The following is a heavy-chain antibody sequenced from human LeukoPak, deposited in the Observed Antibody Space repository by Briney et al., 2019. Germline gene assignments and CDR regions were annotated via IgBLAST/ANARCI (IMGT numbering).Heavy chain of an antibody. CDR1: GFTFSSYG. Sequence: QPGGSLRLSCAASGFTFSSYGMHWVRQAPGKGLEWVAVISYDGSNKYYADSVKGRFTISRDNSKNTLYLQMNSLRAEDTAVYYCAKDDSGQIDYWGQGTLVTVSS. D-gene: IGHD2-15*01. CDR3: AKDDSGQIDY. J-gene: IGHJ4*02. V-gene: IGHV3-30*18. CDR2: ISYDGSNK.